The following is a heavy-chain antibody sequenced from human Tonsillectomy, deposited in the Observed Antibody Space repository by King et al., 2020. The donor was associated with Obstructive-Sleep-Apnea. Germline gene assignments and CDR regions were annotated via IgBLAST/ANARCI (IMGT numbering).Heavy chain of an antibody. CDR1: GFTFSSYG. J-gene: IGHJ6*02. CDR2: IRYDGSHK. V-gene: IGHV3-30*02. Sequence: VQLVESGEGVVQPGRSLRLSCAASGFTFSSYGMHWVRQAPGKGLEWVAFIRYDGSHKYYADSVKGRFTISRDNSKNTLYLQMNSLRAEDTAVYYCAKDQEDIVVVPAAIPPGGMDVWGQGTTVTVSS. D-gene: IGHD2-2*02. CDR3: AKDQEDIVVVPAAIPPGGMDV.